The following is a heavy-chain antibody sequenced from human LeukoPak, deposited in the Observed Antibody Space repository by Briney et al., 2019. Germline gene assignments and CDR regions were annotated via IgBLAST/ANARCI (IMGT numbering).Heavy chain of an antibody. D-gene: IGHD4-11*01. CDR2: ISAYNGNT. CDR3: ARDRAVTSSGHPYDY. CDR1: GYTFTSYA. J-gene: IGHJ4*02. Sequence: ASVKVSCTASGYTFTSYAISWVRQAPGQGLEWMAWISAYNGNTNYAQKLQGRVTMTRDTSTSTAYMELRSLRSDDTAVYYCARDRAVTSSGHPYDYWGQVTLVTVSS. V-gene: IGHV1-18*01.